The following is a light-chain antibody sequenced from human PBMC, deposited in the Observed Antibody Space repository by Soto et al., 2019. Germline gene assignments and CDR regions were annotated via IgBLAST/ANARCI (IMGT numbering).Light chain of an antibody. CDR1: SSDVGGYNY. Sequence: QSVLSHPLSVSWSPGHSVTISCTGTSSDVGGYNYVSWYQQHPGKAPKLMIYDVNLRPSGVPDRFSGSKSGNTASLTISGLQTEDEADYYCCSYAGSYNYVFATGTKVTVL. CDR2: DVN. V-gene: IGLV2-11*01. CDR3: CSYAGSYNYV. J-gene: IGLJ1*01.